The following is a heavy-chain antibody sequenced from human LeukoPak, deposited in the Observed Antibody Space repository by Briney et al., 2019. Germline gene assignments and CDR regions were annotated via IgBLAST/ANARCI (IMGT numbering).Heavy chain of an antibody. D-gene: IGHD1-26*01. V-gene: IGHV3-48*03. Sequence: GSLRLSFAVSGFPFSSYEMNWVRQAPGKGLEWVSYISSSGGTKYYADAVKGRFTISRDNAKNSVYLQMNSLRAEDTAVYYCARESGSYFGDGFDIWGQGTVVTVSS. CDR2: ISSSGGTK. CDR3: ARESGSYFGDGFDI. J-gene: IGHJ3*02. CDR1: GFPFSSYE.